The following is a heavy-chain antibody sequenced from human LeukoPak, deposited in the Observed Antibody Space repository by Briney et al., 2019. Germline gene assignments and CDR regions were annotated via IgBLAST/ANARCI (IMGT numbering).Heavy chain of an antibody. V-gene: IGHV4-59*13. D-gene: IGHD3-22*01. Sequence: PSETLSLTCTVSGGSISSYYWSWIRQPPGKGLEWIGYLYNTANTNYNPSLRGRVTISLDTSKNDISFSLRLSSVTAADTAVYYRARVEYYYDSSGYSGESSDAFDIWGQGTMVTVSS. CDR1: GGSISSYY. J-gene: IGHJ3*02. CDR3: ARVEYYYDSSGYSGESSDAFDI. CDR2: LYNTANT.